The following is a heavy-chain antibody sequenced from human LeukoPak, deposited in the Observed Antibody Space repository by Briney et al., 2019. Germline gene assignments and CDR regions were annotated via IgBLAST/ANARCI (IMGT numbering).Heavy chain of an antibody. CDR2: IRSKANSYAT. CDR3: TRQPTFGDPFSCDY. V-gene: IGHV3-73*01. Sequence: PGGPLRLSCAASGFTFSGSAMHWVRQASGKGLEWVDRIRSKANSYATAYATSVKGRFTISRDDSKNTAYPQMNSLKTEDTAVYYCTRQPTFGDPFSCDYWGQGTLVTVSS. CDR1: GFTFSGSA. J-gene: IGHJ4*02. D-gene: IGHD3-10*01.